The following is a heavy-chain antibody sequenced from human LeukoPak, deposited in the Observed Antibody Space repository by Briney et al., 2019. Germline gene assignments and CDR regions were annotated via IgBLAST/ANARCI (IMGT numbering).Heavy chain of an antibody. CDR3: ARYVRWLRFVFDQ. V-gene: IGHV3-48*02. CDR1: GFTFIDYS. J-gene: IGHJ4*02. Sequence: VQPGGPLRLSCAASGFTFIDYSMNWVRQAPGKGLEWVSYISSSSSTVYYPDSVKGRLTISRDNAKTSLYLQMNRLRDEDTAVFYCARYVRWLRFVFDQWGQGIPVSVSS. CDR2: ISSSSSTV. D-gene: IGHD5-12*01.